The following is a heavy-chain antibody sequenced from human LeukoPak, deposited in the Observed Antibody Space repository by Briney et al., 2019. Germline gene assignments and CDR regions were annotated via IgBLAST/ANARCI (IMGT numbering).Heavy chain of an antibody. Sequence: PGGSLRLSCAASGFTFSSYAMHWVRQAPGKGLEWVVVISYDGSNKYYADSVKGRFTISRGNSKNTLYLQMNSLRAEDTAVYYCAREVKRFLEWLSSWFDPWGQGTLVTVSS. D-gene: IGHD3-3*01. CDR1: GFTFSSYA. V-gene: IGHV3-30*04. CDR3: AREVKRFLEWLSSWFDP. CDR2: ISYDGSNK. J-gene: IGHJ5*02.